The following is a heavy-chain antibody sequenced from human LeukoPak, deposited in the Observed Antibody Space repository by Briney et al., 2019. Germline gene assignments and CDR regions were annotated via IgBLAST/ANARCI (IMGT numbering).Heavy chain of an antibody. V-gene: IGHV3-23*01. CDR2: ISGSGGST. CDR3: AKDQAVLPYGEGFDP. Sequence: PGGSLRLSCAASGFTFSSYAMSWVRQAPGKGLEWVSAISGSGGSTYYADSVKGRFTISRDNSKNTLYLQMNSLRAEDTAVYYCAKDQAVLPYGEGFDPWGQGTLVTVSS. D-gene: IGHD1-14*01. CDR1: GFTFSSYA. J-gene: IGHJ5*02.